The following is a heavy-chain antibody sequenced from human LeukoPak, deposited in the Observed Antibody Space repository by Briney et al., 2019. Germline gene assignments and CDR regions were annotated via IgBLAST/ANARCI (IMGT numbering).Heavy chain of an antibody. CDR2: IIPVFGTT. V-gene: IGHV1-69*01. CDR3: AREGYYDGSGYYSRAHFDY. Sequence: GASVKVSCKASGGTFPNFAFSWVRQAPGQGLEWLGVIIPVFGTTFYPQKFQGRVTITADESTNTAFLELSSLRSEDTALYYCAREGYYDGSGYYSRAHFDYWGQGTQVTVSS. CDR1: GGTFPNFA. D-gene: IGHD3-22*01. J-gene: IGHJ4*02.